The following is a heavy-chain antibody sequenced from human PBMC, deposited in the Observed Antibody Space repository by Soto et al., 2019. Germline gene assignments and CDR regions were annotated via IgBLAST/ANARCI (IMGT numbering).Heavy chain of an antibody. Sequence: PSDTLSLTCTVSGASISNYYWSWIRQPPGKGLEKIGYIYYSGSTNYNPSLKSRVTISVDTSKNQFSLKLSSVTAADTAVYYCARGRGIAAAGTWWFDPWGQGTLVTVS. V-gene: IGHV4-59*01. J-gene: IGHJ5*02. CDR1: GASISNYY. CDR2: IYYSGST. CDR3: ARGRGIAAAGTWWFDP. D-gene: IGHD6-13*01.